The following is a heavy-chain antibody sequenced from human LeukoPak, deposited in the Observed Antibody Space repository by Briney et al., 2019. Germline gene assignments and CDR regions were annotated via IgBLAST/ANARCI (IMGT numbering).Heavy chain of an antibody. V-gene: IGHV1-8*02. CDR2: MNPNSGNT. CDR1: GGTFSSYT. Sequence: ASVKVSCKASGGTFSSYTISWVRQAPGQGLEWMGWMNPNSGNTGYAQKFQGRVTMTRNTSMSTAYMELSSLRSEDTAVYYCARGQRIAADDYWGQGTLVTVSS. CDR3: ARGQRIAADDY. D-gene: IGHD6-13*01. J-gene: IGHJ4*02.